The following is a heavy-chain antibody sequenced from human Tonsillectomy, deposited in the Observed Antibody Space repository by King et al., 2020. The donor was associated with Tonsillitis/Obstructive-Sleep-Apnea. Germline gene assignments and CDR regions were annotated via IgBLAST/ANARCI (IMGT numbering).Heavy chain of an antibody. D-gene: IGHD3-10*01. CDR2: VIPSPGIR. Sequence: QLVQSGAEVKKTGSSVKVSCKASGGTFSSYAISWVRQAPGQGLEWMGRVIPSPGIRKSAQKFQGRVTISADKSTTTAYMELSSLRSEDTAVYYCAREGTGRGSWGYTWFDSWGQGTLVTVSS. CDR3: AREGTGRGSWGYTWFDS. J-gene: IGHJ5*01. CDR1: GGTFSSYA. V-gene: IGHV1-69*04.